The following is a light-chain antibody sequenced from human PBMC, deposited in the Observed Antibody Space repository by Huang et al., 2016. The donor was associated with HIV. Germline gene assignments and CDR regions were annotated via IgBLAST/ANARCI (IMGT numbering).Light chain of an antibody. J-gene: IGKJ4*01. CDR2: DAS. CDR1: QGVISY. Sequence: EIVLTQSPVTLSLSPGEGANLACRASQGVISYLVCYQQKPGQAPSLLIYDASNRAIGITARFSGSGSGSGFTLIISSLEPEAFAVYYCQRRSNWPPLLTFGGGTKVEIK. CDR3: QRRSNWPPLLT. V-gene: IGKV3-11*01.